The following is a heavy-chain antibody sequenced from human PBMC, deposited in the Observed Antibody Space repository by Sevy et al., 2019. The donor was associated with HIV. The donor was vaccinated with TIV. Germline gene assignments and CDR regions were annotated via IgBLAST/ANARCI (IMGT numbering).Heavy chain of an antibody. Sequence: GGSLRLSCAASGFTFRNYWMGWVRQAPGKGLEWVANTKEDGSEKYYVDSVKGRFTISRDNAKNSLYLQMNSLRAEDTAVYYCARDRTWNDFYYNYGMDVWGQGTTVTVSS. V-gene: IGHV3-7*01. J-gene: IGHJ6*02. D-gene: IGHD1-1*01. CDR3: ARDRTWNDFYYNYGMDV. CDR1: GFTFRNYW. CDR2: TKEDGSEK.